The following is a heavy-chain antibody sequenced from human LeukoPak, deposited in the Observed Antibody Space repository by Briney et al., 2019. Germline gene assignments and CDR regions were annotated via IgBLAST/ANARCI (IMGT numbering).Heavy chain of an antibody. CDR2: IYHSGST. Sequence: SETLSLTCTVSGYSISSGYYWGWIRQPPGKGLEWIGSIYHSGSTYYNPSLKSRVTISVDTSKNQFSLKLSSVTAADTAVYYCARDNQVVAGTGYFDYWGQGTLVTVSS. D-gene: IGHD6-19*01. CDR3: ARDNQVVAGTGYFDY. V-gene: IGHV4-38-2*02. CDR1: GYSISSGYY. J-gene: IGHJ4*02.